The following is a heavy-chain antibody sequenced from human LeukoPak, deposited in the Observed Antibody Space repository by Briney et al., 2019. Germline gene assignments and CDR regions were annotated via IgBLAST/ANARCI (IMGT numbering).Heavy chain of an antibody. Sequence: SETLSLTCTVSGDSISSSSYYWGWIRQPPGKGLEWIGSIYYSGSTYYNPSLKSRVTISVDTSKNQFSLKLSSVTAADTAVYYCARDSTYYYDSSGYGDFDCWGQGTLVTVSS. D-gene: IGHD3-22*01. CDR3: ARDSTYYYDSSGYGDFDC. CDR1: GDSISSSSYY. J-gene: IGHJ4*02. V-gene: IGHV4-39*07. CDR2: IYYSGST.